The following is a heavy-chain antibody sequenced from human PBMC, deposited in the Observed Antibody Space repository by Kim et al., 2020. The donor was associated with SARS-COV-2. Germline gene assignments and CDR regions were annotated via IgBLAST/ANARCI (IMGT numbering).Heavy chain of an antibody. CDR2: IYYSGST. V-gene: IGHV4-39*01. CDR1: GGSISSSSYY. D-gene: IGHD3-10*01. J-gene: IGHJ6*02. CDR3: ARHWVYYGSGSYYYYYGMDV. Sequence: SETLSLTCTVSGGSISSSSYYWGWIRQPPGKGLEWIGSIYYSGSTYYNPSLKSRVTISVDTSKNQFSLKLSSVTAADTAVYYCARHWVYYGSGSYYYYYGMDVWGQGTTVTVSS.